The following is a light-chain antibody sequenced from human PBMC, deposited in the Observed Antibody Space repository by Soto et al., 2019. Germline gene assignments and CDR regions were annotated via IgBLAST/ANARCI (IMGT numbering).Light chain of an antibody. Sequence: DIQMTQSPSSVSAFVGESVTITCHASQRISAFLNWYHQKPGKAPKLLIYSASYLQSGVPSNFSGSGSVTDFTLSIVTLQPEDSGTYFCQQSYRLPLTFGGGPKVEI. J-gene: IGKJ4*01. V-gene: IGKV1-39*01. CDR1: QRISAF. CDR3: QQSYRLPLT. CDR2: SAS.